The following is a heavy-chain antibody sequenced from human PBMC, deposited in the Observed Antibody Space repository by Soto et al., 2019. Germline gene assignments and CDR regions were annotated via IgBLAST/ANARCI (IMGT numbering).Heavy chain of an antibody. CDR3: AREGPAPYYYYGMDV. Sequence: QVQLVQSGGEVKKPGASVKVSCKTSGYSFTTYGISWVRQAPGQGLEWMGWISAYNGNTNYAQKLQDRVTMTTETSTSTAYMGLRSLRSDDTAVYYCAREGPAPYYYYGMDVWGQGSTVTVSS. CDR2: ISAYNGNT. CDR1: GYSFTTYG. V-gene: IGHV1-18*01. J-gene: IGHJ6*02.